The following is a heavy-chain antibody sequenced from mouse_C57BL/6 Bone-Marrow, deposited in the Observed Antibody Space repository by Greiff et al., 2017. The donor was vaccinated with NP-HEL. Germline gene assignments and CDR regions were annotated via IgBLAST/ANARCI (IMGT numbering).Heavy chain of an antibody. J-gene: IGHJ3*01. Sequence: VQLQQSGPGLVQPSQSLSITCTVSGFSLTSYGVHWVRQSPGKGLEWLGVIWSGGSTDYNAAFISRLSIRKDNSKSQVFFKMNSLQADDTAIYYCARPDSSGSSFAYWGQGTLVTVSA. CDR2: IWSGGST. D-gene: IGHD3-2*02. CDR3: ARPDSSGSSFAY. CDR1: GFSLTSYG. V-gene: IGHV2-2*01.